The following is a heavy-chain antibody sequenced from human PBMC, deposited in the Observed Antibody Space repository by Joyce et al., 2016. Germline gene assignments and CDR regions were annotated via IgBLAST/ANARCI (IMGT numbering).Heavy chain of an antibody. J-gene: IGHJ4*02. Sequence: QVQLVESGGGVVQPGRSLSLSCAASGLTLSTYGVHWVRQAPGKGLEWVAVISYDGIYKYYADSVKCRFTITRDNSKNTVFLEMNSLRAEDTAVYYCAKILTATYSSGWFLDYWGQGTLVTVSS. CDR2: ISYDGIYK. V-gene: IGHV3-30*18. D-gene: IGHD6-25*01. CDR3: AKILTATYSSGWFLDY. CDR1: GLTLSTYG.